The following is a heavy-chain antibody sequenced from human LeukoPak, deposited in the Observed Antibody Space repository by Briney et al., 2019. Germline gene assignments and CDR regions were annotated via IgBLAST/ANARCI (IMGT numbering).Heavy chain of an antibody. V-gene: IGHV3-53*05. CDR2: IYSGGST. J-gene: IGHJ4*02. CDR1: GFTVSSNY. D-gene: IGHD6-13*01. CDR3: AKEGYSSSWYYFDY. Sequence: GGSLRLSCAASGFTVSSNYMSWVRQAPGKGLEWVSVIYSGGSTYYADSVKGRFTISRDNSKNTLYLQMNSLRAEDTAVYYCAKEGYSSSWYYFDYWGQGTLVTVSS.